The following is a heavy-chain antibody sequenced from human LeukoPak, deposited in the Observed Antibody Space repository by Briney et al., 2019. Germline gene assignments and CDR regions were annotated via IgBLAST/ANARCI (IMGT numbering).Heavy chain of an antibody. J-gene: IGHJ4*02. CDR1: GFSFRVYS. CDR2: ISSSSSDI. D-gene: IGHD3-3*01. V-gene: IGHV3-21*01. CDR3: ARVPGGLEWADFDY. Sequence: GGSLRLSCAASGFSFRVYSMNWVRQAPGQGLEWVSSISSSSSDISYADSVKSRFTISRDNAKNSLYLQMNSLRAEDTAVYYCARVPGGLEWADFDYWGQGTLVTVSS.